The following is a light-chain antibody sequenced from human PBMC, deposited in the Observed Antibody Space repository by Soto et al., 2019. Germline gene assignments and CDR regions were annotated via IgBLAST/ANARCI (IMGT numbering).Light chain of an antibody. J-gene: IGLJ3*02. CDR3: CSYAGSDTWV. CDR2: EGS. Sequence: QSALTQPASVSGSPGQSITISCTGTSSDVGNYNLVSWYQQHPVKAPKLIIYEGSVRPSGVSHRFSGSKSGNTASLTISGLQAEDEADYYCCSYAGSDTWVFGGGTQLTVL. CDR1: SSDVGNYNL. V-gene: IGLV2-23*01.